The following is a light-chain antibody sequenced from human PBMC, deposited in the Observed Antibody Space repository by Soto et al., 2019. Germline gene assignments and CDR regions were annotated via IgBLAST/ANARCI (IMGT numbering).Light chain of an antibody. Sequence: QSVLTQPPSASGTPGQRVTISCSGSSSNIGINTVNWYQQLPGTAPKLLIYSNNQRPSGVPDRFSGSKSGTSASLAISGLQSEDEADYYCVAWDDSLNGYVFGTGTKLTVL. CDR1: SSNIGINT. CDR3: VAWDDSLNGYV. V-gene: IGLV1-44*01. J-gene: IGLJ1*01. CDR2: SNN.